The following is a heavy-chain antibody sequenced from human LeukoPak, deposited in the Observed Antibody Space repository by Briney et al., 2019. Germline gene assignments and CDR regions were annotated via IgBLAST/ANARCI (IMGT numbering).Heavy chain of an antibody. CDR1: GGSISSSNW. CDR3: ARQLGAGSGWSHFDY. V-gene: IGHV4-4*02. D-gene: IGHD6-19*01. Sequence: SGTLSLTCAVSGGSISSSNWWSWVRQPPGKGLEWIGEIYHSGSTNYNPSLKSRVTISVDKSKNQFSLKLSSVTAAGTAVYYCARQLGAGSGWSHFDYWGQGTLVTVSS. J-gene: IGHJ4*02. CDR2: IYHSGST.